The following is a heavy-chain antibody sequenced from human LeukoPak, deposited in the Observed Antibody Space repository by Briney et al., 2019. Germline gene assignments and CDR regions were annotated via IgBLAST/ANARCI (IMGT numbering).Heavy chain of an antibody. CDR3: ALWAVAGTYYY. D-gene: IGHD6-19*01. CDR2: ISSNGGST. J-gene: IGHJ4*02. V-gene: IGHV3-64*01. CDR1: GFTFSSYA. Sequence: GGSLRLSCAASGFTFSSYAMHWVRQAPGKGLEYVSAISSNGGSTYYANPVKGRFTISRDNSKNTLYLQMGSLRAEDMAVYYCALWAVAGTYYYWGQGTLVTVSS.